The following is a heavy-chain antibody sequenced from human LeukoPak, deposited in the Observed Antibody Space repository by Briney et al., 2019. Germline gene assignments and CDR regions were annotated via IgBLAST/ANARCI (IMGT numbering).Heavy chain of an antibody. Sequence: PSETLSLTCAVYGGSFSGYYWSWIRRPPGKGLEWIGEINHSGSTNYNPSLKSRVTISVDTSKNQFSPKLSSVTAADTAVYYCARGYWFGEFYNWFDPWGQGTLVTVSS. J-gene: IGHJ5*02. D-gene: IGHD3-10*01. CDR1: GGSFSGYY. CDR2: INHSGST. V-gene: IGHV4-34*01. CDR3: ARGYWFGEFYNWFDP.